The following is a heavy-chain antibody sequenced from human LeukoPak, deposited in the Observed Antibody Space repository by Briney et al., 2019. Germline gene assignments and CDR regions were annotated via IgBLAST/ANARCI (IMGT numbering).Heavy chain of an antibody. Sequence: SETLSLTCTVSGGSISSYYWSWIRQPPGKGLEWLGYIYYSGSTNYNPSLKSRVTISVDTSKNQFSLKLSSVTAADTAVYYCAREAHDYGETFGAFDIWGQGTMVTVSS. CDR1: GGSISSYY. CDR2: IYYSGST. J-gene: IGHJ3*02. D-gene: IGHD4-17*01. CDR3: AREAHDYGETFGAFDI. V-gene: IGHV4-59*01.